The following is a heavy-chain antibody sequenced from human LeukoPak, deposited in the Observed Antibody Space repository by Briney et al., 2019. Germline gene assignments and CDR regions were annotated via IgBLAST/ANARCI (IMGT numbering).Heavy chain of an antibody. J-gene: IGHJ5*02. D-gene: IGHD3-22*01. V-gene: IGHV1-18*03. Sequence: ASVKVSCKASGYTFTSYGISWVRQAPGQGLEWMGWISAYNGNTNYAQKLQGRVTMTTDTSASTAYMELRSLRSEDMAVYYCAREEYYYDSSGYHNWFDPWGQGTLVTVSS. CDR1: GYTFTSYG. CDR3: AREEYYYDSSGYHNWFDP. CDR2: ISAYNGNT.